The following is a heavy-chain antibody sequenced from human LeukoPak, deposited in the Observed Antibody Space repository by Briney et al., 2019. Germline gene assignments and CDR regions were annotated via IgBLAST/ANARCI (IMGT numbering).Heavy chain of an antibody. CDR1: GGSISSYY. D-gene: IGHD3-10*01. CDR2: IYTSGST. CDR3: ARDETTMVRGRGYYYDMDV. J-gene: IGHJ6*03. V-gene: IGHV4-4*07. Sequence: SETLSLTCTVSGGSISSYYWSWIRQPAGKGLEWIGRIYTSGSTNYNPSLKSRVTMSVDTSKNQFSLKLSSVTAADTAVYYCARDETTMVRGRGYYYDMDVWGKGTTVTVSS.